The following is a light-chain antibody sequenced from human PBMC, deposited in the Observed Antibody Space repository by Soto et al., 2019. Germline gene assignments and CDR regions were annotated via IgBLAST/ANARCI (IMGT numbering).Light chain of an antibody. Sequence: DIVMTQSPDSLAVYLGERATINCKSSQSVLYSSNNKNYLAWYQQKPGQPPKLLIYWASTRESGVPDRFSGSGSGTDFTLTISSLQAEDVAVYYCQQYYSTPPAFGQGTKVDI. J-gene: IGKJ1*01. CDR1: QSVLYSSNNKNY. CDR2: WAS. V-gene: IGKV4-1*01. CDR3: QQYYSTPPA.